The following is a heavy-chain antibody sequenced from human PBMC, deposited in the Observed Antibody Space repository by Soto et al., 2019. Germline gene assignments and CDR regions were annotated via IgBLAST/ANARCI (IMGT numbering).Heavy chain of an antibody. CDR1: GGTFSNNA. CDR2: IVPIFGTV. Sequence: QVQLVQSGAEVKNPGSSVKVSCKASGGTFSNNAITWVRQAPGQGLEWMGGIVPIFGTVNYAQKFKDRLTITADDSRGLASMDLSRLVSEATAVYYCARAGLFGGDCYGDWFAPWGQGTLVTVSS. V-gene: IGHV1-69*12. CDR3: ARAGLFGGDCYGDWFAP. J-gene: IGHJ5*02. D-gene: IGHD2-21*02.